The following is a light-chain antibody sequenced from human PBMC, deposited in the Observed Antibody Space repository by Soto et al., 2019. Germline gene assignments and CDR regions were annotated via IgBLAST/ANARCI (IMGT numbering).Light chain of an antibody. CDR1: TRVSSSY. Sequence: VLTRSPGTLSLSPGSLSAPSCRASTRVSSSYLDWYQQKPGKAPRLLIYGASSRDTGIPARFSGSGSGTDFTLTISSLEPEDFAAYYCQQYGSPPNTFGQGTQVEIK. CDR3: QQYGSPPNT. CDR2: GAS. V-gene: IGKV3-20*01. J-gene: IGKJ1*01.